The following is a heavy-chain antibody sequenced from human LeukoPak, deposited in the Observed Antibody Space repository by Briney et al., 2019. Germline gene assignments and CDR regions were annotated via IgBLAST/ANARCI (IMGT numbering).Heavy chain of an antibody. CDR2: INPSGGST. CDR3: ARVSYWTGPSLDYYYYYMDV. D-gene: IGHD2-8*02. CDR1: GYTFTSYY. V-gene: IGHV1-46*03. Sequence: ASVKVSXKASGYTFTSYYMHWVRQAPGQGLEWMGIINPSGGSTSYAQKFQGRVTMTRDTSTSTDYMELSSLRSEDTAVYYCARVSYWTGPSLDYYYYYMDVWGKGTTVTVSS. J-gene: IGHJ6*03.